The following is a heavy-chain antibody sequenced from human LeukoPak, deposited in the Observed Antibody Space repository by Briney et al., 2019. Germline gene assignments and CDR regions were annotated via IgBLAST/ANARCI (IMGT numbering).Heavy chain of an antibody. CDR2: ISSNGGST. Sequence: GGSLRLSCAASGFTFSSYAMYWVHQAPGKGLEYVSAISSNGGSTYYANSVKGRFTISRDNSKNTLYLQMGSLRAEDMAVYYCARAHCSSTSCYYMDVWGKGTTVTVSS. J-gene: IGHJ6*03. CDR1: GFTFSSYA. V-gene: IGHV3-64*01. D-gene: IGHD2-2*01. CDR3: ARAHCSSTSCYYMDV.